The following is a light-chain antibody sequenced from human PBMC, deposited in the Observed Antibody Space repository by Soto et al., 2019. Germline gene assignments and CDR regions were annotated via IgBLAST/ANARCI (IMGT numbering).Light chain of an antibody. CDR3: QQRSNWWT. V-gene: IGKV3-11*01. J-gene: IGKJ1*01. CDR2: DAS. Sequence: EIGWTQSTATLSLSPGERATLSCRASQSVSSYLAWYQQKPGQAPRLLIYDASNRATGIPARFSGSGSGTDFTLTISSLEPEDFAVYYCQQRSNWWTFGQGTKVDIK. CDR1: QSVSSY.